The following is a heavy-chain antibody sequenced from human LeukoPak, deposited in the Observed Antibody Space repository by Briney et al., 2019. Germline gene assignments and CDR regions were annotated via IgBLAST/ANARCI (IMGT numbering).Heavy chain of an antibody. CDR2: TSHDGSFK. Sequence: PGGSLRLSCAASGFIFRNCAIHWVRQPPGKGLEWVTITSHDGSFKSYGDSVKGRFTITLSTDNSENTVYLQMNSLRIEDTAIYYCARDPTQYKSNTSPTAGYFDYWGQGSLVTVSS. V-gene: IGHV3-30*04. J-gene: IGHJ4*02. D-gene: IGHD2/OR15-2a*01. CDR1: GFIFRNCA. CDR3: ARDPTQYKSNTSPTAGYFDY.